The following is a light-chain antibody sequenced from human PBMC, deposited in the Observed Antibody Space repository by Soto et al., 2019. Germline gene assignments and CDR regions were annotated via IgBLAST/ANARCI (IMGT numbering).Light chain of an antibody. CDR1: QSVSSY. V-gene: IGKV3-11*01. Sequence: PGERATLSCRASQSVSSYLAWYQQKPGQAPRLLIYDASNRATGIPARFSGSGSGTDFTLTISSLEPEDFAVYYCQQDYNLPFTFGQGTRLEIK. J-gene: IGKJ5*01. CDR2: DAS. CDR3: QQDYNLPFT.